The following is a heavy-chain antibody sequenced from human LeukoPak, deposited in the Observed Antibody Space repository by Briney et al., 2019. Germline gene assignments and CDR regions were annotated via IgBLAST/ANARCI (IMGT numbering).Heavy chain of an antibody. CDR3: ARGIVVVPAAIPYFDY. V-gene: IGHV1-8*01. Sequence: ASVKVSCKASGYTFTSYDINWVRQATGQGLEWMGWMNPNSGNTGYAQKFQGRVTMTRDTSTSTVYMELSSLRSEDTAVYYCARGIVVVPAAIPYFDYWGQGTLVTVSS. J-gene: IGHJ4*02. CDR1: GYTFTSYD. CDR2: MNPNSGNT. D-gene: IGHD2-2*01.